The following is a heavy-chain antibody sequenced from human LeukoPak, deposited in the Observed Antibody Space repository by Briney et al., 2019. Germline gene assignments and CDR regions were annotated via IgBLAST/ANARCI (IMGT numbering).Heavy chain of an antibody. CDR2: IYYRGST. V-gene: IGHV4-59*01. J-gene: IGHJ4*02. CDR1: GGSISSYY. D-gene: IGHD6-13*01. Sequence: PSETLSLTCTVSGGSISSYYWSWIRQPPGKGLEWIGYIYYRGSTNYNPSLKSRVTISVDTSKNQFSLKLSSVTAADTAVYYCAREVAAAGAFDYWGQGTLVTVSS. CDR3: AREVAAAGAFDY.